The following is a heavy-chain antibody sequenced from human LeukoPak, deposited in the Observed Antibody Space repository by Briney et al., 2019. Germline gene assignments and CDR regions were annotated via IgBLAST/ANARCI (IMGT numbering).Heavy chain of an antibody. Sequence: GGSLRLSCAASGFTFSTYWMSWGRQAPGKGLEWVANIKHDGSDKKYVDSVKGRFTISRDNAKRSLYLQMNSLRAEDTAVYYCARKMNIVGAQGWGYGLDVWGHGTTVTVSS. J-gene: IGHJ6*02. CDR1: GFTFSTYW. V-gene: IGHV3-7*05. D-gene: IGHD1-26*01. CDR3: ARKMNIVGAQGWGYGLDV. CDR2: IKHDGSDK.